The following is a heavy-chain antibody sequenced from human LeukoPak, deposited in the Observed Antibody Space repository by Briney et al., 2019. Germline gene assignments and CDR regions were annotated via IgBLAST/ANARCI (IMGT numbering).Heavy chain of an antibody. CDR3: ARTATIFGVVTQDLDAFDI. CDR2: IRYDGSNK. Sequence: PGGSLRLSCAASGFTFSSYGMHWVRQAPGKGLEWVAFIRYDGSNKYYADSVKGRFTISRDNSKNTLYLQMNSLRAEDTAVYYCARTATIFGVVTQDLDAFDIWGQGTMVTVSS. CDR1: GFTFSSYG. J-gene: IGHJ3*02. V-gene: IGHV3-30*02. D-gene: IGHD3-3*01.